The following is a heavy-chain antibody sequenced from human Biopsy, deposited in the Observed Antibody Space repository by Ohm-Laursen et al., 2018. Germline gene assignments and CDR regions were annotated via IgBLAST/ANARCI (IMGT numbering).Heavy chain of an antibody. J-gene: IGHJ4*02. Sequence: ASVKASCKASGYTFTSYEINWVRQATGQGLEWMGWMNPNSGNTGYAQKFQGRVTMTRNTSIGTAYMELSSLRSEDTAVYYCARGRNPVWFGEDLDYWGQGTLVTVSS. CDR3: ARGRNPVWFGEDLDY. CDR2: MNPNSGNT. V-gene: IGHV1-8*01. CDR1: GYTFTSYE. D-gene: IGHD3-10*01.